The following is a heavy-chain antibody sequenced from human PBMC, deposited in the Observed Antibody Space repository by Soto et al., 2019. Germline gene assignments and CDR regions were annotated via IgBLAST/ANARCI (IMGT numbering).Heavy chain of an antibody. D-gene: IGHD6-13*01. CDR3: VRDSGAKLSSS. CDR1: GGTFSSYR. CDR2: IVPIYPTA. J-gene: IGHJ4*02. V-gene: IGHV1-69*01. Sequence: QVQLVQSGAEVKKPGSSVKVSCKASGGTFSSYRINWVRQAPGQGLEWVGGIVPIYPTADYAQKFQGRVTITADESARTSYMELRSLKSQDTAVYYCVRDSGAKLSSSWGQGTLVTVSS.